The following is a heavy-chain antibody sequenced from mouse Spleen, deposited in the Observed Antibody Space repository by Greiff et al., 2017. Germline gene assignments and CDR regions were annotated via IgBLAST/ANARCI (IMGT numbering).Heavy chain of an antibody. CDR1: GYSITSGYY. D-gene: IGHD1-2*01. CDR2: ISYDGSN. CDR3: ARDRIHYYGYEAMDY. J-gene: IGHJ4*01. Sequence: DVQLQESGPGLVKPSQSLSLTCSVTGYSITSGYYWNWIRQFPGNKLEWMGYISYDGSNNYNPSLKNRISITRDTSKNQFFLKLNSVTTEDTATYYCARDRIHYYGYEAMDYWGQGTSVTVSS. V-gene: IGHV3-6*01.